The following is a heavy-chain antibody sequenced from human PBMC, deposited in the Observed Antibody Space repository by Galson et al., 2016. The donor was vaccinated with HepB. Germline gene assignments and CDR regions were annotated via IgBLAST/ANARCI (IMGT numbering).Heavy chain of an antibody. J-gene: IGHJ1*01. CDR3: ARATRPSFVVLLVHFDT. Sequence: ETLSLTCTVSGYSMSGNSFWAWIRQPPGKGLEWIGRIYLRGTTHYKSSLKSRVTISVDTSKNQVYLKVTSVTAADTALYYGARATRPSFVVLLVHFDTWGRGFMDTVSS. V-gene: IGHV4-38-2*02. CDR1: GYSMSGNSF. CDR2: IYLRGTT. D-gene: IGHD2-15*01.